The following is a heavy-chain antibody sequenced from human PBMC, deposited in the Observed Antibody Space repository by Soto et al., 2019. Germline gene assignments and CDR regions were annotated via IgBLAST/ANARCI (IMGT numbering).Heavy chain of an antibody. Sequence: QVQLVQSGAEVKKPGSSVKVSCKASGGTFSSYAISWVRQAPGQGLEWMGGIIPIFGTANYAQKFQGRVTIPADEPTRTAYMELSSLSSEDTAVYYCARECAETTLTTGPRVDYLGQGTLVTVSS. CDR3: ARECAETTLTTGPRVDY. V-gene: IGHV1-69*01. CDR2: IIPIFGTA. CDR1: GGTFSSYA. J-gene: IGHJ4*02. D-gene: IGHD4-17*01.